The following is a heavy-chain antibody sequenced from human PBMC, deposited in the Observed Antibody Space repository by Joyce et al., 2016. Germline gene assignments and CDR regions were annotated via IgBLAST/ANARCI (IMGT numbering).Heavy chain of an antibody. Sequence: QVLLQESGPGLVKPSQTLSLTCSVSGASFTIVDYYWIWMRQHPGEALEWFGYIHGSVIAYYTSSLERRCTIAVDTSKNHFSLKLTSVTAADTAVYCCASFPRGISGSTFYFDHWGQGILVTVSS. V-gene: IGHV4-31*03. CDR3: ASFPRGISGSTFYFDH. CDR1: GASFTIVDYY. CDR2: IHGSVIA. D-gene: IGHD5-12*01. J-gene: IGHJ4*02.